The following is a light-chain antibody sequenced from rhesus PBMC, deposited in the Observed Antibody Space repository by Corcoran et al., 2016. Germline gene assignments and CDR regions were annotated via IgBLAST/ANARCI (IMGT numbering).Light chain of an antibody. V-gene: IGKV1-25*01. CDR3: XXYXXXPXX. Sequence: DIQXTQSPSSLSASXGDRVTITCRASQGITDDLAWYQQKTGGTPKLLIYEASSLQSGIPSRFNGRGSVTVFTLAISSLPSEDFXXYYCXXYXXXPXXXXQG. CDR1: QGITDD. CDR2: EAS. J-gene: IGKJ2*01.